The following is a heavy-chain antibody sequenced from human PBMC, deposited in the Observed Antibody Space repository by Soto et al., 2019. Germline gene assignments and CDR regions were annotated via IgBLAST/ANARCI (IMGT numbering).Heavy chain of an antibody. D-gene: IGHD3-16*01. V-gene: IGHV4-30-4*02. J-gene: IGHJ6*02. CDR1: GDPIGRGNKY. Sequence: SETLSLTCTVSGDPIGRGNKYWSWIRQAPGKGLEWVGYIFSSGTTYYNPSLKSRLTMSLHTSQNQFTLKLNSVTAAHTPVNLCARVPAPFDFYYAMDVWAQATTVTVYS. CDR3: ARVPAPFDFYYAMDV. CDR2: IFSSGTT.